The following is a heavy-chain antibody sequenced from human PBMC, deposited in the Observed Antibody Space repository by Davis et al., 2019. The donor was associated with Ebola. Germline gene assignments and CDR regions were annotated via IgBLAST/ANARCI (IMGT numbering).Heavy chain of an antibody. J-gene: IGHJ3*01. V-gene: IGHV3-23*01. CDR2: LGLSGDT. CDR3: AKDTSNVWLDV. D-gene: IGHD6-19*01. CDR1: GFIFRSYV. Sequence: GESLKISCAASGFIFRSYVMSWVRQAPGKGLEWFSTLGLSGDTYYADSVKGRFTISRDNSMNTLHLQMNSLRVEDTAIYYCAKDTSNVWLDVWGQGTMVTVSS.